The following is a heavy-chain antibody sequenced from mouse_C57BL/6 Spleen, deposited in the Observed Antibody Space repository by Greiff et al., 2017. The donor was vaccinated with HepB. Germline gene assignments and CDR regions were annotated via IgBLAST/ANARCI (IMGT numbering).Heavy chain of an antibody. CDR2: IYPGDGDT. J-gene: IGHJ2*01. CDR3: ARWVYYFDY. Sequence: QVQLQQSGPELVKPGASVKISCKASGYAFSSSWMSWVKQRPGKGLEWIGRIYPGDGDTNYNGKFKGKATLTADKSSSTAYMQLSSLTSEDSAVYFCARWVYYFDYWGQGTTLTVSS. CDR1: GYAFSSSW. V-gene: IGHV1-82*01.